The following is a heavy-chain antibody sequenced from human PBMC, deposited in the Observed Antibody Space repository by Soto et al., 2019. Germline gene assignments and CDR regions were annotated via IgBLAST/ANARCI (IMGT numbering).Heavy chain of an antibody. CDR2: INPANGDT. Sequence: VQLVQSGAEVKKPGASVRISCKASEYTFISYPIHWVRQAPGQRIECMGWINPANGDTRYSQKFQGRVTITRDTSATTAYMDLNSLIPDDAAIYYCAKSGSLDYWGQGTPITVSS. D-gene: IGHD1-26*01. V-gene: IGHV1-3*01. CDR1: EYTFISYP. J-gene: IGHJ4*02. CDR3: AKSGSLDY.